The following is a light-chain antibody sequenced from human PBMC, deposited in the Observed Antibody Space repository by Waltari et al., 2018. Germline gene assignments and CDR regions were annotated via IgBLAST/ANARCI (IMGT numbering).Light chain of an antibody. CDR1: SSDVGGYNF. J-gene: IGLJ2*01. V-gene: IGLV2-14*03. CDR3: SSYTKGASLV. CDR2: NVN. Sequence: QSALTQPASVSGSPGQSITISCTGTSSDVGGYNFVSWYQQHPGKAPKVIIYNVNYRHSGISVRFSGSKSGNTASVTITGLQAEDEVNYYCSSYTKGASLVFAGGTKVTVL.